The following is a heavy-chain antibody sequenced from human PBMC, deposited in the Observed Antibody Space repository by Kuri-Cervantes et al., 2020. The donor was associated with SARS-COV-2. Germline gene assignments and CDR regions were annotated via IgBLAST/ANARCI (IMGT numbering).Heavy chain of an antibody. Sequence: SETLSLTCTVSGGSISRGDYYWSWIRQPPGKGLEWIGSIYYSGSTYYNPSLKSRVTISVDTSKNQFSLKLSSVTAADTAVYYCARCLYYYDSSGYYYLDWFDPWGQGTLVTVSS. V-gene: IGHV4-39*01. CDR1: GGSISRGDYY. J-gene: IGHJ5*02. CDR3: ARCLYYYDSSGYYYLDWFDP. D-gene: IGHD3-22*01. CDR2: IYYSGST.